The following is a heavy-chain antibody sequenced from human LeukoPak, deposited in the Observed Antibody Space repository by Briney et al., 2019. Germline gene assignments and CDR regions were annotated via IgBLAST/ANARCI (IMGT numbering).Heavy chain of an antibody. Sequence: SETLSLTCSVSGGSISNYYWSWIRQPPGKGLEWIGCISYSGSTNYNPSLKSRVAISVDPSKKQFSLKLSSVTAADTAVYYCARDGEHNDSSGYNPLNYYYYYDMDVWGQGTTVTVSS. CDR2: ISYSGST. V-gene: IGHV4-59*01. CDR3: ARDGEHNDSSGYNPLNYYYYYDMDV. J-gene: IGHJ6*02. D-gene: IGHD3-22*01. CDR1: GGSISNYY.